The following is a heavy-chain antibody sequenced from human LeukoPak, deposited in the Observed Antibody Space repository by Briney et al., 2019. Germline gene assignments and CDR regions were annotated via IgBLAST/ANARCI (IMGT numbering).Heavy chain of an antibody. D-gene: IGHD4-17*01. J-gene: IGHJ4*02. Sequence: GGSLRLSCKASEFAFSAYGMHWVRQAPGKGLEWVSAISGSGGSTYYADSVKGRFTISRDNSKNTLYLQMNSLRAEDTAVYYCAKDTPTVIYLFDYWGQGTLVTVSS. CDR2: ISGSGGST. V-gene: IGHV3-23*01. CDR3: AKDTPTVIYLFDY. CDR1: EFAFSAYG.